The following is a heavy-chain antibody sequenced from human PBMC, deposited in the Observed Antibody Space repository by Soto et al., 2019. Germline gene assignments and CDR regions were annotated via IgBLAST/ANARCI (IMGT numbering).Heavy chain of an antibody. CDR1: GGSVSSGSYF. CDR3: ARQRVLPAQYFFDY. Sequence: LSLTCAVSGGSVSSGSYFWTWIRQSPGKGLEWVGYITDVGSTNYNPSLKSRVTISADTTKNHFSLNLRSVTAADTAVYYCARQRVLPAQYFFDYWGQGIPVTVSS. J-gene: IGHJ4*02. D-gene: IGHD6-25*01. CDR2: ITDVGST. V-gene: IGHV4-61*03.